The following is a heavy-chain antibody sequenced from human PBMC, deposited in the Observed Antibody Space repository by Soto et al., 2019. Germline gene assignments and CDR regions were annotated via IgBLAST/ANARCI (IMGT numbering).Heavy chain of an antibody. J-gene: IGHJ5*02. CDR3: ARGAEWLVRGWFDP. CDR1: GASFSGYY. D-gene: IGHD6-19*01. CDR2: INHGGGT. Sequence: TLSLTCAVSGASFSGYYLNWIRQAPGKGLEWIGEINHGGGTNYNPSLKSRVTVSVDTSKNQFSLKLTSVTAADTAVYYCARGAEWLVRGWFDPWGQGTLVTVSS. V-gene: IGHV4-34*01.